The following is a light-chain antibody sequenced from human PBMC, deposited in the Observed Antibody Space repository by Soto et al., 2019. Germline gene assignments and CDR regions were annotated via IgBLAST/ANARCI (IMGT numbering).Light chain of an antibody. CDR3: SSYTSRSTPL. CDR1: SSDVGGYNY. J-gene: IGLJ2*01. CDR2: EVS. V-gene: IGLV2-14*01. Sequence: QSALTQPASVSGSPGQSITISCTGTSSDVGGYNYVSWYQQHPGKAPKLMIYEVSNRPSGVSNRFSGSKSGNTASLTISGLQAEYEADYYCSSYTSRSTPLFGGGTKLTVL.